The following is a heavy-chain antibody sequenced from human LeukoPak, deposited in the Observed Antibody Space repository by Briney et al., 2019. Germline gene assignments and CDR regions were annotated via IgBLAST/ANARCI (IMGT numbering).Heavy chain of an antibody. J-gene: IGHJ4*02. D-gene: IGHD2-21*01. Sequence: ASVKVSCKASGYTFSSYYMHWVRQAPGQGLERMGIINPSGGSTTYAQKFQGRVTMTRDTSTSTVYMELSSLRSEDTAVYFCARSTRVIPEDYWGQGTLVTVSS. CDR1: GYTFSSYY. CDR2: INPSGGST. V-gene: IGHV1-46*01. CDR3: ARSTRVIPEDY.